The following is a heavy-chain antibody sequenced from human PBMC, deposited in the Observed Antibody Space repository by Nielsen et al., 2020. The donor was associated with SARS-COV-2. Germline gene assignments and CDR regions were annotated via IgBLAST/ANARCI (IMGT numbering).Heavy chain of an antibody. CDR2: INAGNGNT. CDR1: GYTFTSYA. Sequence: ASVKVSCKASGYTFTSYAMHWVRQAPGQRLEWMGWINAGNGNTKYSQKFQGRVTITRDTSASTAYMELSSLRSEDTAVYYCARGGIAAAGTPYYYYMDVWGKGTTVTVSS. CDR3: ARGGIAAAGTPYYYYMDV. J-gene: IGHJ6*03. V-gene: IGHV1-3*01. D-gene: IGHD6-13*01.